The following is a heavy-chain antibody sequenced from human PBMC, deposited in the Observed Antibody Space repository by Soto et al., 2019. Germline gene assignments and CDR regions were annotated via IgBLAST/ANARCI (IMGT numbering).Heavy chain of an antibody. CDR3: AKDQEYSSSYPLDY. J-gene: IGHJ4*02. Sequence: GGSLRLSCAASGFTFSSYAMSWVRQAPGKGLEWVSAISGSGGSTYYADSVKGRFTISRDNSKNTLYLQMNSLRAEDTAVYYCAKDQEYSSSYPLDYWGQGTLVTVSS. CDR1: GFTFSSYA. D-gene: IGHD6-6*01. CDR2: ISGSGGST. V-gene: IGHV3-23*01.